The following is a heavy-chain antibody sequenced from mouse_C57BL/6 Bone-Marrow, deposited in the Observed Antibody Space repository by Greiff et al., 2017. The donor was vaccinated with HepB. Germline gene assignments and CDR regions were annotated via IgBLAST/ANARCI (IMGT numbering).Heavy chain of an antibody. V-gene: IGHV1-55*01. D-gene: IGHD2-4*01. CDR2: IYPGSGST. J-gene: IGHJ4*01. Sequence: QVQLQQPGAELVKPGASVKMSCKASGYTFTSYWITWVKQRPGQGLEWIGDIYPGSGSTNYNEKFKSKATLTVDTSASTAYMQLSSLTSEDSAVYYCAINYDYDPYYYAMDYWGQGTSVTVSS. CDR1: GYTFTSYW. CDR3: AINYDYDPYYYAMDY.